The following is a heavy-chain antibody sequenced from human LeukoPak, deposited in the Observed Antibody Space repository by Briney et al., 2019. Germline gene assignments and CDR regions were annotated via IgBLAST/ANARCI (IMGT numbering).Heavy chain of an antibody. D-gene: IGHD1-26*01. Sequence: ASVKVSCKASGYAFTSYYMHWVRQAPGQGLEWMGIINPSGGSTSYAQKFQGRVTMTRDTSTSTVYMELSSLRSEDTAVHYCARDQGGSYSGVSFDYWGQGTLVTASS. J-gene: IGHJ4*02. V-gene: IGHV1-46*01. CDR2: INPSGGST. CDR3: ARDQGGSYSGVSFDY. CDR1: GYAFTSYY.